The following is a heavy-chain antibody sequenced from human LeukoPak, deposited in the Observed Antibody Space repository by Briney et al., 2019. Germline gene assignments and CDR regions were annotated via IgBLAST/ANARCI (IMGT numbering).Heavy chain of an antibody. Sequence: PGGSLRLSCAASGFTFSSYGMHWVRQAPGKGLEWVAFIRYDGSNKYYADSVKGRFTISRDNSKNTLYLQMNSLRVDDTAVYYCARDRWELLEFDYWGQGVLVTVSS. J-gene: IGHJ4*02. V-gene: IGHV3-30*02. CDR3: ARDRWELLEFDY. CDR1: GFTFSSYG. D-gene: IGHD1-26*01. CDR2: IRYDGSNK.